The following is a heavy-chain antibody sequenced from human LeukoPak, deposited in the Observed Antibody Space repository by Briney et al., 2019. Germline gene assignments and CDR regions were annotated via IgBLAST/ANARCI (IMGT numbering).Heavy chain of an antibody. D-gene: IGHD5-18*01. CDR2: IRYDGSNK. Sequence: TGGSLRLSCAASGFTFDDYAMHWVRQAPGKGLEWVAFIRYDGSNKYYADSVKGRFTISRDNSKNTLYLQMNSLRAEDTAVYYCAKGERGYSYGTLDYWGQGTLVTVSS. J-gene: IGHJ4*02. V-gene: IGHV3-30*02. CDR3: AKGERGYSYGTLDY. CDR1: GFTFDDYA.